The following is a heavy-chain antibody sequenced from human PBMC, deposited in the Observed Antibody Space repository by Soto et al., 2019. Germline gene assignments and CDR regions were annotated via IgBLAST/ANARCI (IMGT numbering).Heavy chain of an antibody. Sequence: GGSLRLSCAASGFTFSSYAMSWVRQAPGKGLEWVSAISGSGGSTYYADSVKGRFTISRDNSKNTLYLQMNSLRAEDTAVYYCARDTHCYYYGMDVWGQGTTVTVSS. CDR3: ARDTHCYYYGMDV. V-gene: IGHV3-23*01. CDR1: GFTFSSYA. J-gene: IGHJ6*02. CDR2: ISGSGGST.